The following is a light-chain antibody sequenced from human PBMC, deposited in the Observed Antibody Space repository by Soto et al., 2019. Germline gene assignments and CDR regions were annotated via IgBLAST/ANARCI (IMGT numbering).Light chain of an antibody. CDR3: QHHNTWPPVYT. V-gene: IGKV3D-15*01. CDR1: QSVSTN. J-gene: IGKJ2*01. Sequence: VLTQSPATLSVSPGGRATLSCRASQSVSTNLAWYQQKPGQAPRLLIYDASTRATAIPARFSGSGSGTEFTLTISSLQSEDFAVYYCQHHNTWPPVYTFGQGTKLDIK. CDR2: DAS.